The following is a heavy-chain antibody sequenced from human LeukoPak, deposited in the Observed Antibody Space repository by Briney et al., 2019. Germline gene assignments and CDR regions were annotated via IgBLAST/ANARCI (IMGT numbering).Heavy chain of an antibody. CDR1: GGSISSSSYY. CDR2: IYYSGST. Sequence: SETLSLTCTVSGGSISSSSYYWGWIRQPPGKGLEWIGSIYYSGSTYYNPSLKSRVTISVDTSKNQFSLKLSSVTAADTAVYYCARDAGSGSYLSNWFDPWGQGTLVTVSS. J-gene: IGHJ5*02. V-gene: IGHV4-39*07. CDR3: ARDAGSGSYLSNWFDP. D-gene: IGHD3-10*01.